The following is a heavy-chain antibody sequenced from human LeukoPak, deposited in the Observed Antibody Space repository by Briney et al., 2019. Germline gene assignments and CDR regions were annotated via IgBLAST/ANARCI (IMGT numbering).Heavy chain of an antibody. CDR3: ARRDGVGAYD. V-gene: IGHV1-8*03. CDR1: GYTFTSYD. CDR2: MNPNSGNT. J-gene: IGHJ4*02. D-gene: IGHD1-26*01. Sequence: RASVKVSCKASGYTFTSYDINWVRQAPGQGLEWMGWMNPNSGNTDYAQKFQGRVTITRNTSISTAYMELSSLRSEDTAVYYCARRDGVGAYDWGQGTLVTVSS.